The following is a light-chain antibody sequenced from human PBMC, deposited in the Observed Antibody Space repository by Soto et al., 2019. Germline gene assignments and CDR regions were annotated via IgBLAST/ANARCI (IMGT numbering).Light chain of an antibody. J-gene: IGKJ5*01. V-gene: IGKV3-11*01. Sequence: EIVLTQSPATLSLSAGERATLSCRASQSITIELAWYQQKPGQAPRLLICDASNRATGIPARFSGSGSGTDFTRTISTLEPEDSAIYYCQQRSTWPLTFGQGTRLEIK. CDR1: QSITIE. CDR2: DAS. CDR3: QQRSTWPLT.